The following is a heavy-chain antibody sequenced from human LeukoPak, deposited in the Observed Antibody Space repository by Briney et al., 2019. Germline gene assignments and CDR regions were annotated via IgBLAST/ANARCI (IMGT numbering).Heavy chain of an antibody. D-gene: IGHD2-15*01. CDR1: GYTFTIYD. J-gene: IGHJ6*02. V-gene: IGHV1-8*01. CDR2: MNPNSGNT. Sequence: ASVKVSCKASGYTFTIYDINWVRQATGQGLEWMGWMNPNSGNTGFAQKFQGRVTLTRNTSISTDYMELSSLRSEDTAVYYCARGHRYCSGGSCHYGMDVWGQGTTVTVSS. CDR3: ARGHRYCSGGSCHYGMDV.